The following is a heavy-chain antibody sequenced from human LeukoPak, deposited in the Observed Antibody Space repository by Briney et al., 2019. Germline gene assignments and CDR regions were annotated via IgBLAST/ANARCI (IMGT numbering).Heavy chain of an antibody. D-gene: IGHD3-3*01. V-gene: IGHV3-30-3*01. CDR2: ISYDGSNK. CDR3: AKDGHYDFWSGATGMDV. Sequence: GGSLRLSCAASGFTFSSYAMHWVRQAPGKGLEWVAVISYDGSNKYYVDSVKGRFTISRDNSKNTLYLQMNSPRAEDTAVYYCAKDGHYDFWSGATGMDVWGKGTTVTVSS. J-gene: IGHJ6*04. CDR1: GFTFSSYA.